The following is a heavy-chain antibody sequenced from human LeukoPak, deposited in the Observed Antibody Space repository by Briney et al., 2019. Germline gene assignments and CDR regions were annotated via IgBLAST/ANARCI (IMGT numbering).Heavy chain of an antibody. V-gene: IGHV4-39*01. J-gene: IGHJ4*02. CDR3: ARVDIVIVPSANFDC. CDR1: GGSISGSGYY. Sequence: SETLSLTCIVSGGSISGSGYYWGWIRQPPGKGLEWIGSINYSGTTYCNPSLRSRVTISVDTSKNQFSLKLSSVTAADTAVYYCARVDIVIVPSANFDCWGQGTLVTVSS. D-gene: IGHD2-2*01. CDR2: INYSGTT.